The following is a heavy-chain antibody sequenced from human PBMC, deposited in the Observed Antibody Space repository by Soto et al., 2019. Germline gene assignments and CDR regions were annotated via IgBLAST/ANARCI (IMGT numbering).Heavy chain of an antibody. Sequence: GGSLRLSCAASGFTFSSYGMHWVRQAPGKGLEWVAVIWYDGSNKYYADSVKGRFTISRDNSKNTLYLQMNSLRAEDTAVYYCARGIAARLGYYYYMDVWGKGTTVTVSS. D-gene: IGHD6-6*01. CDR3: ARGIAARLGYYYYMDV. V-gene: IGHV3-33*01. J-gene: IGHJ6*03. CDR1: GFTFSSYG. CDR2: IWYDGSNK.